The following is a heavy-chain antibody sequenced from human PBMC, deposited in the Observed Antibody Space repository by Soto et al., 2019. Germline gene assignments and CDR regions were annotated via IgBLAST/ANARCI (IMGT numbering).Heavy chain of an antibody. Sequence: PSETLSRTCAVYGGSVSGYYWSWIRQPPGKGLEWIGEINHSGSTNYNPSLKSRVTISVDTSKNQFSLKLSSVTAADTAVYYCQAAGHDFDYWGQGTLVTVSS. CDR3: QAAGHDFDY. V-gene: IGHV4-34*01. D-gene: IGHD6-13*01. CDR1: GGSVSGYY. J-gene: IGHJ4*02. CDR2: INHSGST.